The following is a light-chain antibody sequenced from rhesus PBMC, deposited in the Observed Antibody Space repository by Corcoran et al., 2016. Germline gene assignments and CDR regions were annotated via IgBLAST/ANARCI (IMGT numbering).Light chain of an antibody. Sequence: DIVMTQTPLSLPVTPGEPASISCRSSQSLLHSDGYTYLDWYLQKPVQSPQLLIYLGSNRASGVPVRFSGIGSGTDFTLKISRVEAEDVGVYYCMQGTQLPFTFGPGTKLDIK. CDR2: LGS. CDR1: QSLLHSDGYTY. J-gene: IGKJ3*01. CDR3: MQGTQLPFT. V-gene: IGKV2-78*01.